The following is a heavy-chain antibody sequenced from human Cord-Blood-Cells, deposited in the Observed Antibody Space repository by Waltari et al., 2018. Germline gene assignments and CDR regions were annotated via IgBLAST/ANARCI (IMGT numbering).Heavy chain of an antibody. CDR2: INHSGST. CDR1: GGSFSGYY. D-gene: IGHD3-10*01. J-gene: IGHJ4*02. CDR3: ARLSAGVSYFDY. V-gene: IGHV4-34*01. Sequence: QVQLQQWGAGLLKPPETLSLTCAVYGGSFSGYYWSWIRQPPGKGLEWIGEINHSGSTNYNPSLKSRVTISVDTSKNQFSLKLSSVTAADTAVYYCARLSAGVSYFDYWGQGTLVTVSS.